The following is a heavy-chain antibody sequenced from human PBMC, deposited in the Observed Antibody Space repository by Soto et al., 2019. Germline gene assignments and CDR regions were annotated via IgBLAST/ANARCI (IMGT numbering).Heavy chain of an antibody. CDR2: IWYDGSNK. CDR1: GFTFSSYG. Sequence: QVQLVESGGGVVQPGRSLRLSCAASGFTFSSYGMHWVRQAPGKGLEWVAVIWYDGSNKYYADSVKGRFTISRDNSKNTLYLQMNGLRAEDTAVYYCARGGGYSGYDLDYWGQGTLVTVSS. D-gene: IGHD5-12*01. V-gene: IGHV3-33*01. CDR3: ARGGGYSGYDLDY. J-gene: IGHJ4*02.